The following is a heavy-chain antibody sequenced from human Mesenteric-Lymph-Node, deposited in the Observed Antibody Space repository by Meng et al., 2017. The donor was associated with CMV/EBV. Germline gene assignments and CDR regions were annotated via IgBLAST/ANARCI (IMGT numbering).Heavy chain of an antibody. Sequence: SGYTFTSYAMHWVRQAPGQRLEWMGWINAGNGNTKYSQKFQGRVTITRDTSASTAYMELSSLRSEDTAVYYCASPVIDGSGSYTFDYWGQGTPVTVSS. CDR2: INAGNGNT. D-gene: IGHD3-10*01. V-gene: IGHV1-3*01. CDR3: ASPVIDGSGSYTFDY. J-gene: IGHJ4*02. CDR1: GYTFTSYA.